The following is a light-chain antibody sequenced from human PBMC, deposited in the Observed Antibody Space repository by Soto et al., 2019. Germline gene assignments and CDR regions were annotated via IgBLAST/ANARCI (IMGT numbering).Light chain of an antibody. CDR1: QSISSW. J-gene: IGKJ1*01. Sequence: DIQMTQSPSTLSASVGDRVTITCRASQSISSWLAWYQQKPGKAPKLLIYEASSLESGVPSRFSGSGSGTEFPLTISSLQPDDFATYYCQQYNTYSRTFGQGTEVEIK. CDR2: EAS. CDR3: QQYNTYSRT. V-gene: IGKV1-5*03.